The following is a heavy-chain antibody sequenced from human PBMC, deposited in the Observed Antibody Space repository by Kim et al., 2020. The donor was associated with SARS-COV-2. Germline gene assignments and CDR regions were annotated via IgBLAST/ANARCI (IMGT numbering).Heavy chain of an antibody. Sequence: AQKFQGRVTITADESTTTAYMELSSLRSEDTAVYYCALLPFGTSYYYGMDVWGQGTTVTVSS. CDR3: ALLPFGTSYYYGMDV. V-gene: IGHV1-69*01. J-gene: IGHJ6*02. D-gene: IGHD2-15*01.